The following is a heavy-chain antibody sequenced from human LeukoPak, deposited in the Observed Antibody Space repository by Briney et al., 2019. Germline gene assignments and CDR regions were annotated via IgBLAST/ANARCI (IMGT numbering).Heavy chain of an antibody. Sequence: PGGSLRLSCAASGFTFSSYAMSWFRQAPGKGLEWVSAISGSGGSTYYADSVKGRFTISRDNSKNTLYLQMNSLRAEDTAVYYCANEHYYDSSGLFDYWGQGTLVTVSS. V-gene: IGHV3-23*01. J-gene: IGHJ4*02. CDR1: GFTFSSYA. D-gene: IGHD3-22*01. CDR2: ISGSGGST. CDR3: ANEHYYDSSGLFDY.